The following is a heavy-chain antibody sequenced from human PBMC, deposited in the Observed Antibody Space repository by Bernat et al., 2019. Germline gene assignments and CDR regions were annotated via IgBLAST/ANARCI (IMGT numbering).Heavy chain of an antibody. Sequence: QVQLVESGGGVVQPGRSLRLSCAASGFTFSSYAMHWVRQAPGKGLEWVAVISYDGSNKYYADSVKGRFTISRDNSKNTLYLQMNSLRAEDTAVYYCAKDRPGDSSLDYWGQGTLVTVSS. CDR3: AKDRPGDSSLDY. CDR2: ISYDGSNK. CDR1: GFTFSSYA. V-gene: IGHV3-30-3*01. J-gene: IGHJ4*02. D-gene: IGHD3-10*01.